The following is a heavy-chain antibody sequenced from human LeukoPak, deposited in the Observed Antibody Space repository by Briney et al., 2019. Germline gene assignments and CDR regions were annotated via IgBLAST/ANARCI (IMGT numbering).Heavy chain of an antibody. CDR3: ARDSRTMILVYEDAFDI. J-gene: IGHJ3*02. V-gene: IGHV1-18*04. CDR1: GYTFTGYY. CDR2: ISAYNGNT. D-gene: IGHD3-22*01. Sequence: ASVKVSCKASGYTFTGYYMHWVRQAPGQGLEWMGWISAYNGNTNYAQKLQGRVTMTTDTSTSTAYMELRSLRSDDTAVYYCARDSRTMILVYEDAFDIWGQGTMVTVSS.